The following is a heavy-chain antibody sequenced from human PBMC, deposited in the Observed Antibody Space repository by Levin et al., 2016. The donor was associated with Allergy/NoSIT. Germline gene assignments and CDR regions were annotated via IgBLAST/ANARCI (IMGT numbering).Heavy chain of an antibody. D-gene: IGHD2-2*02. J-gene: IGHJ3*02. V-gene: IGHV3-53*01. CDR2: IYSGGST. Sequence: WIRQPPGKGLEWVSVIYSGGSTYYADSVKGRFTISRDNSKNTLYLQMNSLRAEDTAVYYCASPRGSPMYQLLYSDAFDIWGQGTMVTVSS. CDR3: ASPRGSPMYQLLYSDAFDI.